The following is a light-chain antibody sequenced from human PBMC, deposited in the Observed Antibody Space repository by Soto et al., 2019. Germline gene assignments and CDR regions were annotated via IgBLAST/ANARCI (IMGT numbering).Light chain of an antibody. V-gene: IGKV3-15*01. CDR1: QSVSSN. J-gene: IGKJ4*01. Sequence: IVMTQSPGTLSVSPWEIATLSCRASQSVSSNLAWYQQKPGQAPSLLIYGASTRATGTPARFSGSGSGTEFTLTISSLQSEDFAVYYCQQYIRWPLTFGGGTKVDIK. CDR2: GAS. CDR3: QQYIRWPLT.